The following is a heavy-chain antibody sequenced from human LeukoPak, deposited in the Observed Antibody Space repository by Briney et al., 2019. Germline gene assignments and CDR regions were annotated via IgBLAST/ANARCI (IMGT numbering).Heavy chain of an antibody. V-gene: IGHV3-7*01. CDR1: GFTFSSYG. D-gene: IGHD3-3*01. CDR3: ARGHYDSWSRAYYFDY. CDR2: IKQDGSEK. Sequence: PGGSLRLSCAASGFTFSSYGMPWVRQAPGKGLEWVANIKQDGSEKYYVDSVKGRFTISRDNAKNSLYLQMNSLRAEDTAVYYCARGHYDSWSRAYYFDYWGQGTLVTVSS. J-gene: IGHJ4*02.